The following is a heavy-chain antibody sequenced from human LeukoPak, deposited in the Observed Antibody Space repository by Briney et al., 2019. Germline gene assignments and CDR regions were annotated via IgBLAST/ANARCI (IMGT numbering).Heavy chain of an antibody. Sequence: PGGSLRLSCTASGFTFNTHWMGWVRQAPGKGLEWVADIKEDGSDKYSVDSVKGRFTISRDNTKNSLYLQMNSLRAEDTAVYYCAKYSDYDLNYWGQGTLITVSS. CDR2: IKEDGSDK. V-gene: IGHV3-7*03. J-gene: IGHJ4*02. D-gene: IGHD5-12*01. CDR1: GFTFNTHW. CDR3: AKYSDYDLNY.